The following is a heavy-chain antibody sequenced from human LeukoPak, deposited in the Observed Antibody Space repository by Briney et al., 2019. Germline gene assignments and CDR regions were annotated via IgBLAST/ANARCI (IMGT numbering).Heavy chain of an antibody. CDR3: ARRIAAAAAPYYFDY. CDR2: INQNGGEK. Sequence: GGSLRLSCAASGFTFSSYAMSWVRQAPGKGLEWVANINQNGGEKYYVDSVKGRFTISRDNGKNSLYLQMNSLRAEDTAVYYCARRIAAAAAPYYFDYWGQGTLVTVSS. V-gene: IGHV3-7*01. CDR1: GFTFSSYA. J-gene: IGHJ4*02. D-gene: IGHD6-13*01.